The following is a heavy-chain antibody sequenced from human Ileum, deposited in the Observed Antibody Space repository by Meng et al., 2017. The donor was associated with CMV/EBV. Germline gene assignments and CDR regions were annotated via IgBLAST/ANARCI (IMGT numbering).Heavy chain of an antibody. CDR2: INYSGST. D-gene: IGHD3-3*01. V-gene: IGHV4-34*01. CDR1: GGSLSGYY. J-gene: IGHJ5*02. CDR3: ARVSGLRSGDA. Sequence: GSLRLSCAVYGGSLSGYYWSWIRQPPGKGLEVIGEINYSGSTTYNPSLKSRLSISRDTSKNQFALKLNSVTAADTAVYYCARVSGLRSGDAWGQGTLVTVSS.